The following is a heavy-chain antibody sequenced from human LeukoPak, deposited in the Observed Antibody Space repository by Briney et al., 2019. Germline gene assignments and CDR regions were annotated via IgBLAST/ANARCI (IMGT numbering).Heavy chain of an antibody. CDR3: ARGGYSYGSWYYYYGMDV. Sequence: PSETLSLTCAVYGGSFSGYYWSWIRQPPGKGLEWIGEINHSGSTNYNPSLKSRVTISVDTSKNQFSLKLSSVTAADTAVYYCARGGYSYGSWYYYYGMDVWGQGTTVTSP. D-gene: IGHD5-18*01. J-gene: IGHJ6*02. CDR2: INHSGST. CDR1: GGSFSGYY. V-gene: IGHV4-34*01.